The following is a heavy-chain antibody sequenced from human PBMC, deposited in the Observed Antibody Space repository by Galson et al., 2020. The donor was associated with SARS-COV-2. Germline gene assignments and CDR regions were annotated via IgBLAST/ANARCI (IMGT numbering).Heavy chain of an antibody. CDR1: GGSIISSSYY. CDR3: VRDPPLFPVAGTVFGAADL. CDR2: IYYTGTT. J-gene: IGHJ3*01. Sequence: ASETLSLTCSVSGGSIISSSYYWGWIRQPPGKGLEWIGSIYYTGTTYYNPSLKSRVTIYKDTSNTQFSLNLGSVTAADTAVNYCVRDPPLFPVAGTVFGAADLWGQGIMFTVSS. D-gene: IGHD6-19*01. V-gene: IGHV4-39*07.